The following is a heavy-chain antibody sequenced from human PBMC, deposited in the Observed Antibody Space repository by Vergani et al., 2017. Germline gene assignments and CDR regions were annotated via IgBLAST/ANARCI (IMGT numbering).Heavy chain of an antibody. D-gene: IGHD6-13*01. V-gene: IGHV4-30-2*01. Sequence: QLQLQESGSGLVKPSQTLSLTCAVSGGSISSGGYSWSWIRQPPGKGLEWIGYIYHSGSTYYNPSLKSRVTISVDTSKNQFPLKLSSVTAADTAVYYCARKRVYYYYYMDVWDKGTTVTVSS. CDR1: GGSISSGGYS. CDR3: ARKRVYYYYYMDV. J-gene: IGHJ6*03. CDR2: IYHSGST.